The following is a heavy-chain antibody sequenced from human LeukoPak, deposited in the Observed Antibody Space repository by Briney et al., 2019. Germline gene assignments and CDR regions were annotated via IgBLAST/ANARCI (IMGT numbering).Heavy chain of an antibody. Sequence: GGSLRLSCAASGFTFTDFYMSWIRQAPGKGLEWLSDISRSSTDTNYADSVKGRFTISRDDAKNTLYLQMNSLRVEDTAVYYCARDESITMTLWGQGTLVTDSS. CDR1: GFTFTDFY. CDR2: ISRSSTDT. CDR3: ARDESITMTL. J-gene: IGHJ4*02. V-gene: IGHV3-11*06. D-gene: IGHD3-22*01.